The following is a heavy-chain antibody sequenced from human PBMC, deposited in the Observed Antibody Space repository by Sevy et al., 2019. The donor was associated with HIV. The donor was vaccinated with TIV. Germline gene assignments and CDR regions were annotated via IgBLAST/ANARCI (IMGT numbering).Heavy chain of an antibody. CDR2: IYSGGRT. D-gene: IGHD3-10*01. J-gene: IGHJ5*02. Sequence: GGSLRLSCAASGFTVSSNYMSWVRQAPGKGLEWVSVIYSGGRTYYADSVKGRFTISRDNSKNTLYLQMNSLRAEDTAVYYCARDLSWVRGVITYNWFDPWGQGTLVTVSS. CDR3: ARDLSWVRGVITYNWFDP. V-gene: IGHV3-53*01. CDR1: GFTVSSNY.